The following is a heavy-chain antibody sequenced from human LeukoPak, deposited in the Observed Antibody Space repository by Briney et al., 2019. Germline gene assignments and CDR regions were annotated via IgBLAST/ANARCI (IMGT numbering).Heavy chain of an antibody. Sequence: SSVEVSCKASGYTFTSYDINWVRQATGQGLEWMGWMNPNSGNTGYAQKFQGRVTMTRNTSISTAYMELSSLRSEDTAVYYCARGAAYCGGDCYSTWGQGTLVTVSS. J-gene: IGHJ5*02. D-gene: IGHD2-21*02. CDR3: ARGAAYCGGDCYST. V-gene: IGHV1-8*01. CDR1: GYTFTSYD. CDR2: MNPNSGNT.